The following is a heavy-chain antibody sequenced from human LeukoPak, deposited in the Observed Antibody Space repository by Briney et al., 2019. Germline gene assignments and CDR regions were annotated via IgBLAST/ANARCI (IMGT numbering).Heavy chain of an antibody. CDR2: ISSSSSTI. CDR3: AGERAGNSDY. CDR1: GFTFSSYS. V-gene: IGHV3-48*04. D-gene: IGHD4-23*01. J-gene: IGHJ4*02. Sequence: PGGSLRLSCAASGFTFSSYSMNWVRQAPGKGLEWVSYISSSSSTIYYADSVKGRFTISRDNAENSLYLQMISLRVEDTAIYYCAGERAGNSDYWGQGTLVTVSS.